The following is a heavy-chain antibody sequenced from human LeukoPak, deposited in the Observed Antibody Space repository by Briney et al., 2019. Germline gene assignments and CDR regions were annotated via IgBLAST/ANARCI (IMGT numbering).Heavy chain of an antibody. Sequence: PSQTLSLTCTVSGGSISSGSYYWSWIRQPAGKGLEWIGRIYTSGSTNYNPSLKSRVTISVDTSKNQFSLKLSSVTAADTAVYYCARSGTKGVPTEAFDIWGQGTMVTVSS. J-gene: IGHJ3*02. CDR3: ARSGTKGVPTEAFDI. D-gene: IGHD2-2*01. V-gene: IGHV4-61*02. CDR1: GGSISSGSYY. CDR2: IYTSGST.